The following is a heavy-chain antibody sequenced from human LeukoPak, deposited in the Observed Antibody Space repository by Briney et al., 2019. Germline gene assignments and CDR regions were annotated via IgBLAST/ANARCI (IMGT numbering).Heavy chain of an antibody. D-gene: IGHD3-22*01. Sequence: SETLSLTYAVAGDSISSNNWWSWVGQPPGKGLEWIGEIYHSGSSNYNPSLKSRVTISIDKSKNQVSLKLNSVTAADTAVYYCARKEYDSSGYYLWFDPWGQGTLVTVSS. V-gene: IGHV4-4*02. CDR2: IYHSGSS. CDR3: ARKEYDSSGYYLWFDP. J-gene: IGHJ5*02. CDR1: GDSISSNNW.